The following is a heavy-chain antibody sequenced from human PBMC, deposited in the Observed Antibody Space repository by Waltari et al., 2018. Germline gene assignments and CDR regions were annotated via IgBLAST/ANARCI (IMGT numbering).Heavy chain of an antibody. CDR2: ISEDGSRI. CDR1: GFIFTSFW. Sequence: EVQLVESGGGLVQPGGSLSLSCAAPGFIFTSFWTSWVRQAPGKGLEWVANISEDGSRIYYLDSVKGRFTISRDNAKISLSLQMNRLRAEDTAVYYGVRGIDQWGQGTLVTVSS. CDR3: VRGIDQ. J-gene: IGHJ4*02. V-gene: IGHV3-7*01.